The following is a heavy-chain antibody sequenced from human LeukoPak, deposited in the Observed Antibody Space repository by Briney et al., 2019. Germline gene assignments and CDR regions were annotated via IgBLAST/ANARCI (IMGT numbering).Heavy chain of an antibody. D-gene: IGHD2-2*01. CDR3: ARGPLVPAAPRLRWFDP. J-gene: IGHJ5*02. V-gene: IGHV4-34*01. Sequence: PSETLSLTWAVYGVSFSGYYWSWIRQPPGKGLEWIGEINHSGSTNYNPSLKSRVTISVDTSKNQFYLKLSSVTAAATAVYYCARGPLVPAAPRLRWFDPWGQGTLVTVSS. CDR2: INHSGST. CDR1: GVSFSGYY.